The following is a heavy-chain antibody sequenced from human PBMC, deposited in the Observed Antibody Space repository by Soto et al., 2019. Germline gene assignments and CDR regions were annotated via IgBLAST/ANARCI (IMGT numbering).Heavy chain of an antibody. Sequence: XPGKGLEWVSAISGSGGSTYYADSVKGRFTISRGNSKNTLYLQMNSLRAEDTAVYYCATHYDILTGPLDYWGQGTLVTVSS. D-gene: IGHD3-9*01. CDR3: ATHYDILTGPLDY. V-gene: IGHV3-23*01. J-gene: IGHJ4*02. CDR2: ISGSGGST.